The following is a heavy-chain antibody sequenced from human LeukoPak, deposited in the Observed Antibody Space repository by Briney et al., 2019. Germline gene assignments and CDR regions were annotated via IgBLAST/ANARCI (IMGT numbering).Heavy chain of an antibody. V-gene: IGHV3-43*01. CDR1: GFTFDDYT. CDR3: AKDASYSSSWYYFDY. Sequence: GGSLRLSCAASGFTFDDYTMHWVRQAPGKGLEWVSLISWDGGSTYYADSVKGRFTISRDNSKNSLYLQMNSLRTEDTALYYCAKDASYSSSWYYFDYWGQGTLVTVSS. J-gene: IGHJ4*02. CDR2: ISWDGGST. D-gene: IGHD6-13*01.